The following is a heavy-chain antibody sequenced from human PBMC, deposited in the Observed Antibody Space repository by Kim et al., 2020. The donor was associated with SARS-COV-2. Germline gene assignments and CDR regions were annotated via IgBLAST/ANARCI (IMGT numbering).Heavy chain of an antibody. D-gene: IGHD6-13*01. CDR1: GGSISSYY. J-gene: IGHJ6*02. Sequence: SETLSLTCTVSGGSISSYYWSWIRQPPGKGLEWIGYIYYSGSTNYNPSLKSRVTISVDTSKNQFSLKLSSVTAADTAVYYCARSLKAARYYYYGMDVWGQGTTVTVSS. V-gene: IGHV4-59*08. CDR3: ARSLKAARYYYYGMDV. CDR2: IYYSGST.